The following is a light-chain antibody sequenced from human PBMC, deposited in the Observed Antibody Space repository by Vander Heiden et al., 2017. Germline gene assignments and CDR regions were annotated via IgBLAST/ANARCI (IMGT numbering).Light chain of an antibody. Sequence: QSVLTQPPSVSGAPGQRVTISCTGSSSNIGADYDVPWYQQLPGTAPKLLIYGNSNRPSGVPDRFSGSKSGTSASLAITGLQAEDEADYYCQSYDSSLSVVVFGGGTKLTVL. J-gene: IGLJ2*01. CDR2: GNS. CDR1: SSNIGADYD. V-gene: IGLV1-40*01. CDR3: QSYDSSLSVVV.